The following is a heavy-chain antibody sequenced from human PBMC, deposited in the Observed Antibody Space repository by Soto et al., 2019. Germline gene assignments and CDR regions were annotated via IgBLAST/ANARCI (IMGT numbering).Heavy chain of an antibody. CDR1: GYTFTSYG. V-gene: IGHV1-18*01. D-gene: IGHD3-16*02. CDR2: ISAYNDNT. Sequence: QVQLVQSGAEVKKPGASVKVSCKASGYTFTSYGISWVRQAPGQGLEWMGWISAYNDNTNYAQKLQGRVTMTTDTSTSTAYRGLRSLRSDDTAVYYCARVEYDYVWGSYRSDYWGQGTLVTVSS. CDR3: ARVEYDYVWGSYRSDY. J-gene: IGHJ4*02.